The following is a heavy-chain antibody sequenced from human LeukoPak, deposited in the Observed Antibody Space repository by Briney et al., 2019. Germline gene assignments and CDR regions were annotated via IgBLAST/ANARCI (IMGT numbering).Heavy chain of an antibody. D-gene: IGHD2-15*01. CDR1: GFTFSSYA. CDR3: ARFCGGSCSDALDI. Sequence: PGGSLRLSCAASGFTFSSYAMSWVRQAPGKGLEWVSSISSSSYIYYADSVKGRFTISRDNAKNSLYLQMNSLRAEDTAVYYCARFCGGSCSDALDIWGQGTMVTVSS. CDR2: ISSSSYI. V-gene: IGHV3-21*01. J-gene: IGHJ3*02.